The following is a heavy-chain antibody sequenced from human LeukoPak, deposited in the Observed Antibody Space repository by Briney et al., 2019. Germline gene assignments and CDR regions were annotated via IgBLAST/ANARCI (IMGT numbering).Heavy chain of an antibody. CDR2: IIPIFGTA. CDR3: ARDRMVRGYYYYMDV. CDR1: GYTFTGYY. Sequence: SVKVSCKASGYTFTGYYMHWVRQAPGQGLEWMGRIIPIFGTANYAQKFQGRVTITTDESTSTAYMELSSLRSEDTAVYYCARDRMVRGYYYYMDVWGKGTTVTVSS. D-gene: IGHD3-10*01. V-gene: IGHV1-69*05. J-gene: IGHJ6*03.